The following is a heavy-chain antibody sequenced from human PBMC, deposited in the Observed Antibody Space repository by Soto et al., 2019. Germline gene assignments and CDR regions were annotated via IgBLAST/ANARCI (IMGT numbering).Heavy chain of an antibody. D-gene: IGHD6-13*01. V-gene: IGHV4-34*01. Sequence: SETLSLTCAVYGGSFSGYYWSWIRQPPGKGLEWIGEINHSGSTNYNPSLKSRVTISVDTSKNQFSLKLSSVTAADTAVYYCASAGTLGVLPGSSSSWYTKPRYYYYGMDVWGQGTTVTVSS. J-gene: IGHJ6*02. CDR1: GGSFSGYY. CDR2: INHSGST. CDR3: ASAGTLGVLPGSSSSWYTKPRYYYYGMDV.